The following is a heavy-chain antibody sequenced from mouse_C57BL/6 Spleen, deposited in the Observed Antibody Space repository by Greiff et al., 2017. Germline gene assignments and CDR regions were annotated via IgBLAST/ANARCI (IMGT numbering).Heavy chain of an antibody. CDR3: TPDGAMDY. CDR2: IDPENGDT. J-gene: IGHJ4*01. Sequence: VQLQQSGAELVRPGASVKLSCTASGFNIKDDYMHWVKQRPEQGLEWIGWIDPENGDTEYASKFQGKATITADTSSNTAYLQLSSLTSEDTAVYYCTPDGAMDYWGQGTSVTVSS. CDR1: GFNIKDDY. V-gene: IGHV14-4*01.